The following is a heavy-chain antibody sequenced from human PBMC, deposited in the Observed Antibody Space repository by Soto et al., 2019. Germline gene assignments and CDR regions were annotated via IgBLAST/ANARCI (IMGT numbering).Heavy chain of an antibody. CDR2: INADGSEK. V-gene: IGHV3-43*02. J-gene: IGHJ4*02. D-gene: IGHD3-22*01. CDR1: GFTFADYA. CDR3: AKAKFYYDSSPYDS. Sequence: VQMVESGGGVVHPGGSLRLSCAVSGFTFADYAVHWVRQSAGQGLEWVSFINADGSEKYYADSVRGRFTISRDNSKDSFYQQMNSLRLEDTAMYYCAKAKFYYDSSPYDSWGQGTLVTVSS.